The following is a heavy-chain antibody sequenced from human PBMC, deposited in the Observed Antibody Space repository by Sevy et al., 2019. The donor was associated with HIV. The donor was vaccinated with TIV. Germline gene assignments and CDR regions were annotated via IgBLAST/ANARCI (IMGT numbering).Heavy chain of an antibody. Sequence: GGSLRLSCAASGFTFSSYSMNWVRQAPGKGLEWVSYISSSSSTIYYADPMKGRFTISRANAKNPQYLQMNSLRAEDTAVDYCAREVRGGYGYYYYYMDVWGKGTTVTVSS. V-gene: IGHV3-48*01. CDR1: GFTFSSYS. D-gene: IGHD5-12*01. CDR2: ISSSSSTI. J-gene: IGHJ6*03. CDR3: AREVRGGYGYYYYYMDV.